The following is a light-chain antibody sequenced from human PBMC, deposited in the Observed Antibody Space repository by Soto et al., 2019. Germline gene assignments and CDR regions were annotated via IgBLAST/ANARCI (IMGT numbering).Light chain of an antibody. CDR1: SSDVGGYNY. CDR2: DVS. CDR3: SSYTSYVV. Sequence: QSVLTQPASVSGSPGQSITISCTGTSSDVGGYNYVSWYQQHPGKAPKLMIDDVSNRPSGVSNRFSGSKSGNTASLTISGLQAEDEADYYCSSYTSYVVFGGGTKLTVL. J-gene: IGLJ2*01. V-gene: IGLV2-14*01.